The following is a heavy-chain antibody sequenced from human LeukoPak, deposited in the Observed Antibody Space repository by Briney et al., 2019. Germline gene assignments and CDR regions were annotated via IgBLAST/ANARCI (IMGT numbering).Heavy chain of an antibody. CDR1: GYTFTSYA. CDR3: ASPTRRYSSGFQYYFDY. D-gene: IGHD6-19*01. J-gene: IGHJ4*02. V-gene: IGHV1-69*13. Sequence: SVKVSCKASGYTFTSYAISWVRQAPGQELEWMGGIIPIFGTANYAQKFQGRVTITADESTSTAYMELSSLRSEDTAVYYCASPTRRYSSGFQYYFDYWGQGTLVTVSS. CDR2: IIPIFGTA.